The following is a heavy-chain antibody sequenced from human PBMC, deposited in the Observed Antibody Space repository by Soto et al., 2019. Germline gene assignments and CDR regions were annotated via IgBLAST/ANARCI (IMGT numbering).Heavy chain of an antibody. CDR3: AENSGSYSYLGFDP. V-gene: IGHV1-69*13. J-gene: IGHJ5*02. CDR1: GGTFSSYA. Sequence: SVKVSCKASGGTFSSYAISWVRQAPGQGLEWMGGIIPIFGTANYAQKFQGRVTITADESTSTAYMELSSLRSEDTAVYYCAENSGSYSYLGFDPWGQGTLVTVSS. D-gene: IGHD1-26*01. CDR2: IIPIFGTA.